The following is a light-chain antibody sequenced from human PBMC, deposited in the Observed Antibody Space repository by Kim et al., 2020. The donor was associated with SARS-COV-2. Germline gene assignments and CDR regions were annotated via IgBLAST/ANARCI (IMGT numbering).Light chain of an antibody. CDR3: QQYDSYPRT. Sequence: AIRMTQSPSSVSASTGDRVNITCRASQGIRSYLAWYQQKPGKAPKLLIYAASALQGEVPSRFSGSGSGTDFTLTISCLQSEDFATYYCQQYDSYPRTFGQGTKVDIK. V-gene: IGKV1-8*01. CDR2: AAS. CDR1: QGIRSY. J-gene: IGKJ1*01.